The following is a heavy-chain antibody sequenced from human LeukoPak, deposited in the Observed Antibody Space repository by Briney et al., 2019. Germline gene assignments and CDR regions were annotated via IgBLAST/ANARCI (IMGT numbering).Heavy chain of an antibody. V-gene: IGHV4-30-4*01. Sequence: SQTLSLTCTVSGGSISSGDYYWSWIRQPPGKGLEWIVYIYYSGSTYYNPSLKSRVTISVDTSKNQFSLKLSSVTAADTAVYYCARGPRGYSSSWYVGYYYYYGMDVWGQGTTVTVSS. CDR2: IYYSGST. CDR1: GGSISSGDYY. CDR3: ARGPRGYSSSWYVGYYYYYGMDV. D-gene: IGHD6-13*01. J-gene: IGHJ6*02.